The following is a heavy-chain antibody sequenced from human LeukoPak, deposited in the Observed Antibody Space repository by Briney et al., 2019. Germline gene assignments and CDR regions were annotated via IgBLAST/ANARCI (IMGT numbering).Heavy chain of an antibody. CDR2: ISSSGST. J-gene: IGHJ6*02. CDR3: AREDPQTTVPEGMDV. Sequence: SETLSLTCTVSGGSITSHYWTCVRQPPGKGLEGIGDISSSGSTNYNPSLKRRVTISVDTSKNQFSLQLRSVTAADTAVYYCAREDPQTTVPEGMDVWGQGTTVTVSS. D-gene: IGHD4-17*01. V-gene: IGHV4-59*11. CDR1: GGSITSHY.